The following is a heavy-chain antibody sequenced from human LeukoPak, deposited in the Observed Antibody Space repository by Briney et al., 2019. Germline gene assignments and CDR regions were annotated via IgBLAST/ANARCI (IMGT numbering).Heavy chain of an antibody. D-gene: IGHD3-9*01. J-gene: IGHJ5*02. CDR1: GGSISSYY. V-gene: IGHV4-59*12. Sequence: SETLSLTCTVSGGSISSYYWTWIRQPPGKGLEWIGYIYYSGSTNYNPSLKSRVIISVDTSKNQFSLKLSSVTAADTAVYYCARDLGTYYDILTGYYARDWFDPWGQGTLVTVSS. CDR3: ARDLGTYYDILTGYYARDWFDP. CDR2: IYYSGST.